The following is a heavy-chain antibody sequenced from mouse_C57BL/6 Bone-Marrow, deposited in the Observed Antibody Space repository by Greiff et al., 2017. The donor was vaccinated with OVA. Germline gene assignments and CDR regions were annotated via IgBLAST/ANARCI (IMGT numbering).Heavy chain of an antibody. CDR2: IDPSDSYT. CDR3: ARLDGRAWFAY. CDR1: GYTFTSYW. Sequence: QVQLQQPGAELVKPGASVKLSCKASGYTFTSYWMQWVKQRPGPGLEWIGEIDPSDSYTNYNQKFKGKATLTVDTSSSTAYMQLSSLTAEDAVVYYCARLDGRAWFAYWGQGTLVTVSA. V-gene: IGHV1-50*01. J-gene: IGHJ3*01.